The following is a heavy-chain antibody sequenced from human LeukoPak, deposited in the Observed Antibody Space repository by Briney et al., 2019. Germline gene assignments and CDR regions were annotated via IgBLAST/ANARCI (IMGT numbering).Heavy chain of an antibody. J-gene: IGHJ6*02. CDR3: AKGPSRYYYYGMDV. V-gene: IGHV3-9*01. CDR1: GFTFDDYA. CDR2: ISWNSGSI. Sequence: GGSLRLSCAASGFTFDDYAMPWVRHAPGKGLEWVSGISWNSGSIGYADSVKGRFTISRDSAKNSLYLQMNSLRAEDTTLYYCAKGPSRYYYYGMDVWGQGTTVTVSS.